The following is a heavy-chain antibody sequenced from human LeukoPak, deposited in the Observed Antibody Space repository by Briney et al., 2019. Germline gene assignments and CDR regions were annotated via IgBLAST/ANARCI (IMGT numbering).Heavy chain of an antibody. CDR1: GGSFSGYY. CDR2: INHSGST. J-gene: IGHJ3*02. V-gene: IGHV4-34*01. D-gene: IGHD6-19*01. CDR3: ARDSSGWYRSTFDAFGI. Sequence: PSETLSLTCAVYGGSFSGYYWSWIRQPPGKGLEWIGEINHSGSTNYNPSLKSRVTISVDTSKNQFSLKLGSVTAADTAVYYCARDSSGWYRSTFDAFGIWGQGTMVTVSS.